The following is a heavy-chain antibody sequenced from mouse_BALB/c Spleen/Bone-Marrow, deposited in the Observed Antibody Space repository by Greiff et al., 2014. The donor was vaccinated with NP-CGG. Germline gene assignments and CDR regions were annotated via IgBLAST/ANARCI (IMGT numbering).Heavy chain of an antibody. CDR1: GFSLTNYG. D-gene: IGHD1-2*01. CDR3: ARITTATGAMDY. Sequence: QVQLQQSGPGLVAPSQSLSITCTVSGFSLTNYGVHWVRQPPGKGLEWLGVIWADGSTNYNSALMSRLSISKDNSKSQVFFKMNNLQTDDTAMYYCARITTATGAMDYWGQGTSVTVSS. J-gene: IGHJ4*01. V-gene: IGHV2-9*02. CDR2: IWADGST.